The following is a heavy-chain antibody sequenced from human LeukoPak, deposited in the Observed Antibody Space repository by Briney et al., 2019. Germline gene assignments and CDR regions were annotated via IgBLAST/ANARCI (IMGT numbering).Heavy chain of an antibody. D-gene: IGHD3-10*01. V-gene: IGHV3-53*01. J-gene: IGHJ4*02. CDR3: ARGATYGSGKFFDY. CDR1: GFTLSNYW. Sequence: GGSLRLSCVASGFTLSNYWMHRVRQAPGKGLEWVSVIYTGGSIYYADSVKGRFTISRDNSKNMLYLQMNSLRVEDTAVYHCARGATYGSGKFFDYWGQGTLVTVSS. CDR2: IYTGGSI.